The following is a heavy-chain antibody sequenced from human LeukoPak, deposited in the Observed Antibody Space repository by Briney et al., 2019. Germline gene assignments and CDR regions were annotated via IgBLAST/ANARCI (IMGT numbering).Heavy chain of an antibody. Sequence: KASETLSLTGAFYGVSFSVYYWSWIRQPPGNGLEWIGEINHSGSTNYNPSLKSRVTMSVDTSENQFSLKLSFVTAADAAVYYCTHRDYGVAYWGQGTLVTVSS. CDR1: GVSFSVYY. CDR2: INHSGST. V-gene: IGHV4-34*01. J-gene: IGHJ4*02. CDR3: THRDYGVAY. D-gene: IGHD4-17*01.